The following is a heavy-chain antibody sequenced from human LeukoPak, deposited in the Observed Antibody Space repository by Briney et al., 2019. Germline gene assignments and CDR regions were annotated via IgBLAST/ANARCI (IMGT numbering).Heavy chain of an antibody. CDR1: GFTFSDYY. Sequence: GGSLRLSCAASGFTFSDYYMSWIRQAPGKGLEWVSYISSSGSTIYYADSVKGRFTISRDNAKNSLYLQMNSRRAADTAVYYCAREAKSIAAAGTLGVYYYYYMDVWGKGTTVTVSS. V-gene: IGHV3-11*01. CDR2: ISSSGSTI. D-gene: IGHD6-13*01. J-gene: IGHJ6*03. CDR3: AREAKSIAAAGTLGVYYYYYMDV.